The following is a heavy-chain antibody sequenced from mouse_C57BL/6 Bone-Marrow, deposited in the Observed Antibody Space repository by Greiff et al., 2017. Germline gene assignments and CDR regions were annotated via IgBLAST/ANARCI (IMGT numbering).Heavy chain of an antibody. CDR3: ARSSYYYGSSGYAMDY. J-gene: IGHJ4*01. CDR1: GYTFTGYW. V-gene: IGHV1-9*01. Sequence: QVQLQQSGAELMKPGASVKLSCKATGYTFTGYWIEWVKQRPGHGLEWIGEILPGSGSTNYNEKFKGKATFTADTASNTAYMQLSSLTTEDSAIYYCARSSYYYGSSGYAMDYWGQGTSVTVSS. D-gene: IGHD1-1*01. CDR2: ILPGSGST.